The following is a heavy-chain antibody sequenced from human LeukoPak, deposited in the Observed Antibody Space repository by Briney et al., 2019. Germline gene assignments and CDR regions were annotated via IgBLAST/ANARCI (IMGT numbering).Heavy chain of an antibody. CDR1: GFTFSSYA. CDR2: IGSDST. V-gene: IGHV3-23*01. Sequence: GGSLRLSCAASGFTFSSYAMSWVRQAPGKGLEWVSAIGSDSTYYADSVKGRFTISRDNSKNTLYLQMNSLRAEDTAVYYCAKGEGLRYFDWPLDAFDIWGQGTMVTVSS. D-gene: IGHD3-9*01. J-gene: IGHJ3*02. CDR3: AKGEGLRYFDWPLDAFDI.